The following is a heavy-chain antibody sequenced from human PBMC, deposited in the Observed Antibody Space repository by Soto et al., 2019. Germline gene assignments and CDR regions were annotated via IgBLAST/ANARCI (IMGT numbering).Heavy chain of an antibody. V-gene: IGHV1-18*01. CDR2: INAYNGNT. CDR1: RVSFDSCS. J-gene: IGHJ5*02. Sequence: GVPVEVCSEACRVSFDSCSMRSVRQAPGQGLEWMGWINAYNGNTNYAQKLQGRVTMTTDTSTSTAYMELRSLRSDDTAVYYCARDSPPNYLWGQGTLVTVSS. D-gene: IGHD7-27*01. CDR3: ARDSPPNYL.